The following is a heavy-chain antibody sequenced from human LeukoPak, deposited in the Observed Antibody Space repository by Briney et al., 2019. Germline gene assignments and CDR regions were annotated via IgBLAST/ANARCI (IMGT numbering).Heavy chain of an antibody. J-gene: IGHJ4*02. CDR2: IKSDGITI. CDR3: ARDPDYNDSA. Sequence: GGSLRLSCAASGFTFSNYMMHWVRQAPGKGLVWVSRIKSDGITITYADSVKGRFTISRDNAKNTLYLQMNSLRADDTAVYYCARDPDYNDSAWGQGTLVTVSS. CDR1: GFTFSNYM. V-gene: IGHV3-74*01. D-gene: IGHD3-22*01.